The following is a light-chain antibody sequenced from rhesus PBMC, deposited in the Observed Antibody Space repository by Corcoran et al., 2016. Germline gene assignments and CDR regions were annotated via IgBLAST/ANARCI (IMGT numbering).Light chain of an antibody. J-gene: IGLJ1*01. CDR1: SSDIGGYNR. V-gene: IGLV2-13*03. CDR3: SSYASSDTFL. Sequence: AAPTQSPSVSESPGQSVPTSCTGTSSDIGGYNRVSWYQHHPGKAPKLMIYDVNQRPSGVSDRFSGSKSGHTASLTISGLPAEDEAYYDCSSYASSDTFLFGAGTRLTVL. CDR2: DVN.